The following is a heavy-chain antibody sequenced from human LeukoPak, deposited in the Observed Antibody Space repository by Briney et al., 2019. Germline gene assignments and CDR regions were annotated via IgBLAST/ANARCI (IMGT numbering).Heavy chain of an antibody. CDR1: GGSISSSSYY. CDR3: ARHPGGVVPSWFDP. V-gene: IGHV4-39*01. Sequence: SETLSLTCTVSGGSISSSSYYWGWIRQPPGKGLEWIGSIYYGGSTYYNPSLKSRVTISVDTSKNQFSLKLSSVTAPDTAVYYCARHPGGVVPSWFDPWGQGTLVTVSS. CDR2: IYYGGST. J-gene: IGHJ5*02. D-gene: IGHD2-2*01.